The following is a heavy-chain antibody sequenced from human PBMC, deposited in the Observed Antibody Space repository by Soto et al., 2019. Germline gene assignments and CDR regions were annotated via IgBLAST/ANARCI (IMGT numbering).Heavy chain of an antibody. J-gene: IGHJ3*02. CDR2: INPNSGGT. V-gene: IGHV1-2*04. CDR3: ARAQSRDCSSTSCLQFDAFDI. CDR1: GYTFTGYY. D-gene: IGHD2-2*01. Sequence: ASVKVSCKASGYTFTGYYMHWVRQAPGQGLEWMGWINPNSGGTNYAQKFQGWVTMTRDTSISTAYMELSRLRSDDTAVYYCARAQSRDCSSTSCLQFDAFDIWGQGTMVTVSS.